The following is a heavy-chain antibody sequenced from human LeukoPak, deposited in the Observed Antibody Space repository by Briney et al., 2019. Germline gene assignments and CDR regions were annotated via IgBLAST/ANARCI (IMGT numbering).Heavy chain of an antibody. CDR2: VYHSGST. CDR1: GFTFSSYW. D-gene: IGHD6-13*01. Sequence: GPLRLSCAASGFTFSSYWMSWVRQAPGKGLEWIGEVYHSGSTNYNPSLKSRITISVDKSKNQFSLKLSSVTAADTAVYYCASQSRIAAAGFDYWGQGTLVTVSS. J-gene: IGHJ4*02. CDR3: ASQSRIAAAGFDY. V-gene: IGHV4-4*02.